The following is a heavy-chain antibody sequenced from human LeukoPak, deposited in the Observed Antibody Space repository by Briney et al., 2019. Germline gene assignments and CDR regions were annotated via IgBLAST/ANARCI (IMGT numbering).Heavy chain of an antibody. CDR3: AKAASSGYPYDY. Sequence: GGSLRLSCAASEFTFSSYAMNWVRQAPGKGLEWVSAMSGSGGSTYYADSVKGRFTISRDNSKNTLYLQMNSLRAEDTAVYYCAKAASSGYPYDYWGQGTLVTVSS. CDR1: EFTFSSYA. CDR2: MSGSGGST. V-gene: IGHV3-23*01. J-gene: IGHJ4*02. D-gene: IGHD3-22*01.